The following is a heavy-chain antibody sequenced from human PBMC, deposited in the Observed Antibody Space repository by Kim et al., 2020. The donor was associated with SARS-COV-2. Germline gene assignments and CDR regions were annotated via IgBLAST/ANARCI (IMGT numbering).Heavy chain of an antibody. D-gene: IGHD3-3*01. Sequence: GGSLRLSCAASGFTFSSYAMSWVRQAPGKGLEWVSAISGSGGSTYYADSVKGRFTISRDNSKNTLYLQMNSLRAEDTAVYYCAKDTPTGFWSVYLDSYYYYYGMKVWGQGTTVTVPS. CDR1: GFTFSSYA. CDR3: AKDTPTGFWSVYLDSYYYYYGMKV. CDR2: ISGSGGST. V-gene: IGHV3-23*01. J-gene: IGHJ6*02.